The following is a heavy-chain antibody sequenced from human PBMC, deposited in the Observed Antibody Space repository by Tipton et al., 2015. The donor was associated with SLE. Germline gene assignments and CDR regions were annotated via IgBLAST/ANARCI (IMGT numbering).Heavy chain of an antibody. D-gene: IGHD2-21*01. V-gene: IGHV1-8*01. CDR1: GYTFTSYD. CDR2: MNPNSGNT. CDR3: AGGSLLWAHGPDP. Sequence: QSGPEVKKPGASVKVSCKASGYTFTSYDINWVRQATGQGLEWMGWMNPNSGNTGYAQKFQGRVTMTRNTSISTAYMELSSLRSEGTAGYFWAGGSLLWAHGPDPLGQGTLVTGSS. J-gene: IGHJ5*02.